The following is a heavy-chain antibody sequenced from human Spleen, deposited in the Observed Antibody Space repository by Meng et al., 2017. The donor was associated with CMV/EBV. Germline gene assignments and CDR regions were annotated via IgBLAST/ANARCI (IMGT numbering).Heavy chain of an antibody. CDR1: GFTFSNYE. V-gene: IGHV3-48*03. CDR2: ISSSGTTV. CDR3: ARDRTYCSSTSCFPHNWFDP. J-gene: IGHJ5*02. Sequence: GGPLRLSCAVSGFTFSNYEMNWVRQAPGKGLEWVSYISSSGTTVYYADSVKGRFIISRDNAKDSLYLQMNSLRAEDTAVYYCARDRTYCSSTSCFPHNWFDPWGQGTLVTVSS. D-gene: IGHD2-2*01.